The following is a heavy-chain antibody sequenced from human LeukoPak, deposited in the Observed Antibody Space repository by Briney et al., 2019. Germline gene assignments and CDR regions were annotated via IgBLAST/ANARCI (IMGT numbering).Heavy chain of an antibody. Sequence: GRSLRLSCAASGFTFSSYAMHWVRQAPGKGLEWVSFMRYDGSNKYYADSVQGRFTIPRDFSKNTVDLYLNSVTTEDTAVYYCAKDHVEGSWGDYFYYYMDVWGKGTTVTVSS. V-gene: IGHV3-30*04. CDR2: MRYDGSNK. CDR3: AKDHVEGSWGDYFYYYMDV. D-gene: IGHD3-10*01. CDR1: GFTFSSYA. J-gene: IGHJ6*03.